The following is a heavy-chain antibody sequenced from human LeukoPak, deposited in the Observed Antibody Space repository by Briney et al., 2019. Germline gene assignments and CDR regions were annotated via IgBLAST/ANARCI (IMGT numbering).Heavy chain of an antibody. J-gene: IGHJ5*02. V-gene: IGHV3-23*01. CDR1: GYTFTSYA. CDR3: AKQLYSNGYRWFDP. Sequence: ASVKVSCKASGYTFTSYAMHWVRQAPGKGLEWVSSISDAGDTTRHAGSVKGRFTISRDNSKNTLYLQMSSLSAADTAVYYCAKQLYSNGYRWFDPWGQGTLVTVSS. CDR2: ISDAGDTT. D-gene: IGHD3-22*01.